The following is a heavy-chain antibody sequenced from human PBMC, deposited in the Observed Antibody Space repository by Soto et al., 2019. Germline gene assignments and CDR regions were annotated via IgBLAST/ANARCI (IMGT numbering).Heavy chain of an antibody. V-gene: IGHV3-23*01. CDR3: ARDGYCSGGSCYSVPVFDY. D-gene: IGHD2-15*01. CDR1: GFTFSSYA. Sequence: PGGSLRLSCAASGFTFSSYAMSWVRQAPGKGLEWVSGISGSGGSTFYPDSVKGRFTISRDNSKNTLYLQMNSLRAEDTAVYYCARDGYCSGGSCYSVPVFDYWGQGTLVTVSS. J-gene: IGHJ4*02. CDR2: ISGSGGST.